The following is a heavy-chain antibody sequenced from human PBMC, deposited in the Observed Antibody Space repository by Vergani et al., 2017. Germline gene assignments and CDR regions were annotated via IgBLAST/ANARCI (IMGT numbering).Heavy chain of an antibody. CDR3: ARRKWELEEGGYYYMDV. D-gene: IGHD1-26*01. V-gene: IGHV4-31*03. CDR1: GGSISSGGYY. CDR2: IYYSGST. Sequence: QVQLQESGPGLVKPSQTLSLTCTVSGGSISSGGYYWSWIRQHPGKGLEWIGYIYYSGSTYYNPSLKSRVTISVDTSKNQFSLKLSSATAADTAVYYCARRKWELEEGGYYYMDVWGKGTTVTVSS. J-gene: IGHJ6*03.